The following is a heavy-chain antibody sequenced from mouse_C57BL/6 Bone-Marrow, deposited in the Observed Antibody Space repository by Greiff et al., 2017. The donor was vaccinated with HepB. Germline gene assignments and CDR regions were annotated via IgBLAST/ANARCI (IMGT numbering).Heavy chain of an antibody. CDR3: ARGVGLQLGEYY. CDR2: IDPSDSYT. D-gene: IGHD3-1*01. J-gene: IGHJ2*01. Sequence: QVQLQQPGAELVRPGTSVKLSCKASGYTFTSYWMHWVKQRPGQGLEWIGVIDPSDSYTNYNQKFKGKATLTVDTSSSTAYMQLSSLTSEDSAVYYCARGVGLQLGEYYWGQGTTLTVSS. CDR1: GYTFTSYW. V-gene: IGHV1-59*01.